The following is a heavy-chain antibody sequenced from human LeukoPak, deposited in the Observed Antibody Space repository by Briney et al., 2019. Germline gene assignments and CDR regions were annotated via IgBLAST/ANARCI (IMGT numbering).Heavy chain of an antibody. J-gene: IGHJ4*02. CDR3: TIAAAAPYFDY. V-gene: IGHV4-4*07. D-gene: IGHD6-13*01. CDR2: IYTSGST. CDR1: GGSISSYY. Sequence: SETLSLTCTVSGGSISSYYWSWFRQPAGKGLEWIGRIYTSGSTNYNPSLKSRVTMSADTSKNQFSLKLSSVTAADTAVYYCTIAAAAPYFDYWGQGTLVTVSS.